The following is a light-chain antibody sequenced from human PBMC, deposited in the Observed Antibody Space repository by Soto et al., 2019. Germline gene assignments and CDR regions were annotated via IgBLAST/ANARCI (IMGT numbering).Light chain of an antibody. Sequence: VLTQTPSTLSLSPGERATLSCRASQSVTSSYLAWYQQKPGQAPRFLMYGASSRATGIPDRFSGRGSGTDFTLTISRLEPEDFAVYYCQQDGTSPTTFGQGTKVEIK. CDR1: QSVTSSY. CDR2: GAS. V-gene: IGKV3-20*01. CDR3: QQDGTSPTT. J-gene: IGKJ1*01.